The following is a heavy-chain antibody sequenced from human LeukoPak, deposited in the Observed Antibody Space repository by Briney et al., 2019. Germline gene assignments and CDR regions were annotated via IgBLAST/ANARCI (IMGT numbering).Heavy chain of an antibody. Sequence: SETLSLTCTVSGGSISSYYWSWIRQPPGKGLEWIGYIYYSGSTNYNPSLKSRVTISVDTSKNQFSLKLSSVTAADTAVYYCARPRNSSSWFDWYFDLWGRGTLVTVSS. D-gene: IGHD6-13*01. J-gene: IGHJ2*01. CDR2: IYYSGST. V-gene: IGHV4-59*01. CDR3: ARPRNSSSWFDWYFDL. CDR1: GGSISSYY.